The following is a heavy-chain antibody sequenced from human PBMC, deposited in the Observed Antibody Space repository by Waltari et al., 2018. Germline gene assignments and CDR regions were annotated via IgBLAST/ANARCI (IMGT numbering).Heavy chain of an antibody. J-gene: IGHJ4*02. CDR3: ARVNSYNWNYYFDY. Sequence: QLQLQESGPGLVKPSETLSLTCTVSGGSISSSSYYWGWIRQPPGKGLEWIGSIYYSGSTYYTPSLKSRVTISVDTSKNQFSLKLSSVTAADTAVYYCARVNSYNWNYYFDYWGQGTLVTVSS. CDR1: GGSISSSSYY. CDR2: IYYSGST. V-gene: IGHV4-39*07. D-gene: IGHD1-7*01.